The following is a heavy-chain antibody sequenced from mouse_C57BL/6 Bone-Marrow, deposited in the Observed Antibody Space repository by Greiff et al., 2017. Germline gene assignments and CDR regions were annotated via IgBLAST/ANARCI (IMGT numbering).Heavy chain of an antibody. CDR3: ARYRDDFYFDY. D-gene: IGHD2-14*01. J-gene: IGHJ2*01. CDR1: GYTFTSYW. V-gene: IGHV1-52*01. CDR2: IDPSDSET. Sequence: QVQLQQPGAELVRPGSSVKLSCKASGYTFTSYWMHWVKQRPIQGLEWIGNIDPSDSETHYNQKFKDKATLTVDKSSSTAYRQLISLTSEDSAVYYCARYRDDFYFDYWGQGTTRTVSS.